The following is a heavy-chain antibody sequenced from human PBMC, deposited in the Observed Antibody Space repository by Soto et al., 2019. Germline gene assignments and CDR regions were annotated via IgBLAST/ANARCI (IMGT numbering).Heavy chain of an antibody. CDR3: ARGLVASFDY. J-gene: IGHJ4*02. Sequence: SVTFSCTASGGTFSSYAISWVRQAPGQGLEWMGGIIPIFGTANYAQKFQGRVTITADESTSTAYMELSSLRSEDTAVYYCARGLVASFDYWGQGTLVTVSS. D-gene: IGHD2-15*01. V-gene: IGHV1-69*01. CDR2: IIPIFGTA. CDR1: GGTFSSYA.